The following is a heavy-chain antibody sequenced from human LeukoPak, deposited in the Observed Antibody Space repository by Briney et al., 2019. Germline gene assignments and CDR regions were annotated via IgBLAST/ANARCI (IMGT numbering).Heavy chain of an antibody. V-gene: IGHV3-48*03. CDR2: ISSSGSTI. CDR1: VFTFSNYA. D-gene: IGHD3-10*01. Sequence: GGSLRLSCAASVFTFSNYAMNWVRQAPGKGLEWVSYISSSGSTIYYADSVKGRFTISRDNAKNSLYLQMNSLRAEDTAVYYCARRPYGSGSYWYYYNGMDVWGQGTTVTVSS. J-gene: IGHJ6*02. CDR3: ARRPYGSGSYWYYYNGMDV.